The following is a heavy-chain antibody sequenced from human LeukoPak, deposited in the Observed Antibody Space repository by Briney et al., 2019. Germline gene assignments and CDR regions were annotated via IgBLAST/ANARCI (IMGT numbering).Heavy chain of an antibody. CDR2: IYYSGST. CDR1: GGSISSYY. CDR3: ARELRGSSRYMDV. D-gene: IGHD6-13*01. Sequence: SETLSLTCTVSGGSISSYYWSWIRQPPGKGLEWIGYIYYSGSTDYNPSLKSRVTISVDTSKNQFSLKLSSVTAADTAVYYCARELRGSSRYMDVWGNGTTVTVSS. V-gene: IGHV4-59*01. J-gene: IGHJ6*03.